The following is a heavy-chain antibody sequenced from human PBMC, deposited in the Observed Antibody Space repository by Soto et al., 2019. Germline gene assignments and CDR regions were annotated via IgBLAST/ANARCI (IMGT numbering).Heavy chain of an antibody. Sequence: EVQLVESGGGLVKPGGSLRLSCAASGFTFSSYSMNWVRQAPGKGLEWVSSISSSSSYIYYADSVKGRFTISRDNAKNSLYLQMTSLRAEDTAVYYCAREGNYYGSANRIDWGQGTLVTVSS. CDR1: GFTFSSYS. CDR3: AREGNYYGSANRID. D-gene: IGHD3-10*01. J-gene: IGHJ4*02. V-gene: IGHV3-21*01. CDR2: ISSSSSYI.